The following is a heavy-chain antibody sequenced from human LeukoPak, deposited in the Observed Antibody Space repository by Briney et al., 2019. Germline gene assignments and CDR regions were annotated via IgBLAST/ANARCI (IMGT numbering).Heavy chain of an antibody. J-gene: IGHJ4*02. Sequence: ASVKVSCKASGGTFISYAISWVRQAPGQGLEWMGGIIPIFGTANYAQKFQGRVTITTDESTSTAYMELSSLRSEDTAVYYCARVDCTNGVCYFDDGGQGTLVTVSA. D-gene: IGHD2-8*01. CDR2: IIPIFGTA. CDR3: ARVDCTNGVCYFDD. V-gene: IGHV1-69*05. CDR1: GGTFISYA.